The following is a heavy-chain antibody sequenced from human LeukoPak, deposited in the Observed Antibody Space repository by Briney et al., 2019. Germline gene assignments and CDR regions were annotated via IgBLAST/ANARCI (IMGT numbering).Heavy chain of an antibody. CDR3: ARSNGAISAAEDY. CDR1: GGSIRNYY. V-gene: IGHV4-59*01. Sequence: SETLSLTRSVSGGSIRNYYWTWIRQPPGKGLEWIGHVSNSGNTKYNPSLKSRVTISIDTSKKHFSLKLSSVTAADTAVYYCARSNGAISAAEDYWGQGTLVTVSS. J-gene: IGHJ4*02. CDR2: VSNSGNT. D-gene: IGHD6-13*01.